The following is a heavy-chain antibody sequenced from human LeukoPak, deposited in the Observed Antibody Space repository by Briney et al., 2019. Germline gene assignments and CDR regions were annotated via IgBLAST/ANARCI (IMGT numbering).Heavy chain of an antibody. Sequence: PSQTLSLTCTVSGGSISSGDYYWSWIRQPPGKGLEWIGYIYYSGSTYYNPSLKSRVTISVDTSKNQFSLKLSSVTAADTAVYYCAARTVVIARTRAGPGAFDIWGQGTMVTVSS. D-gene: IGHD2-21*01. V-gene: IGHV4-30-4*01. CDR1: GGSISSGDYY. CDR2: IYYSGST. J-gene: IGHJ3*02. CDR3: AARTVVIARTRAGPGAFDI.